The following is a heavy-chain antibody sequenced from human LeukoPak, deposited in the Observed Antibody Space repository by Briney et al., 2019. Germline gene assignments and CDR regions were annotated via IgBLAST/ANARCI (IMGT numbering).Heavy chain of an antibody. J-gene: IGHJ5*02. CDR1: GGSFSGYY. CDR3: ARGGGYSYGLYNWFDP. D-gene: IGHD5-18*01. CDR2: INHSGST. Sequence: SETLSLTCAVYGGSFSGYYWSWIRQPPGKGLEWIGEINHSGSTNYNPSLKSRVTISVDTSKNQFSLKLSSVTAADTAVYYCARGGGYSYGLYNWFDPWGQGSLVTVSS. V-gene: IGHV4-34*01.